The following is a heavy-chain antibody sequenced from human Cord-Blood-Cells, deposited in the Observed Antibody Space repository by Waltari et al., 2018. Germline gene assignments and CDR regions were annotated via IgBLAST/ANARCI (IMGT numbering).Heavy chain of an antibody. V-gene: IGHV4-34*01. CDR3: ARLVGGYNWNDY. CDR1: GGSFSAYY. D-gene: IGHD1-1*01. Sequence: QVQLQPWGAGLLKPSETLSLTCGVYGGSFSAYYWSWIRQPPGKGLVWIGEINHSGSTNYNPSLKSRVTISDTSKNQFSLKLSSVTAADTAVYYCARLVGGYNWNDYWGQGTLVTVSS. CDR2: INHSGST. J-gene: IGHJ4*02.